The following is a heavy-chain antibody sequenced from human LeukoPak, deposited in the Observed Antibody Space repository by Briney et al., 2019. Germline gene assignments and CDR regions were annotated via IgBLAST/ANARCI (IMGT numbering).Heavy chain of an antibody. CDR3: VLVVVVPAATAANWFDP. J-gene: IGHJ5*02. CDR1: GYSFTSYW. D-gene: IGHD2-2*01. CDR2: IDPSDSYT. Sequence: GESLTISCKGSGYSFTSYWISWVRQMPGKGLEWMGRIDPSDSYTNYSPSFQGHVTISADKSISTAYLQWSSLKASGTAMYYCVLVVVVPAATAANWFDPWGQGTLVTVSS. V-gene: IGHV5-10-1*01.